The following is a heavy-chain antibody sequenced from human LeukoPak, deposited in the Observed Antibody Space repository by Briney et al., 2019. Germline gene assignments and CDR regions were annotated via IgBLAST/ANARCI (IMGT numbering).Heavy chain of an antibody. CDR2: ISGSGDST. Sequence: PGVSLRLSCAASGFTFSSYAMSWVRQAPGKGLEWVSAISGSGDSTYYADSVKGRFTISRDNSKNTLYLQMNSLRAEDTAVYYCAKDRRIVAVGPRRTIKNWLDPWGQGTLVTVSS. J-gene: IGHJ5*02. V-gene: IGHV3-23*01. D-gene: IGHD6-13*01. CDR3: AKDRRIVAVGPRRTIKNWLDP. CDR1: GFTFSSYA.